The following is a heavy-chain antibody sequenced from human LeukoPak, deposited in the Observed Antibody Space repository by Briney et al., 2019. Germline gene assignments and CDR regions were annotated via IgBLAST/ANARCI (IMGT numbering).Heavy chain of an antibody. CDR1: GYTFTGYY. CDR3: ASFGWEGTFDI. D-gene: IGHD1-26*01. CDR2: INPNSGGT. J-gene: IGHJ3*02. Sequence: APVKVSCKASGYTFTGYYIHWVRQAPGQGLEWMGWINPNSGGTNYAQNFQGRVTMTRDTSISTAYMELSRLRSDDTAVYYCASFGWEGTFDIWGQGTMVTVSS. V-gene: IGHV1-2*02.